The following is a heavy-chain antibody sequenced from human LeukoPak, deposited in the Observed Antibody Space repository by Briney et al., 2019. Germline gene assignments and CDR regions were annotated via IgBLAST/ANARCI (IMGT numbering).Heavy chain of an antibody. CDR3: ARLPSRYCSSTSCYVDY. V-gene: IGHV3-21*01. J-gene: IGHJ4*02. D-gene: IGHD2-2*01. Sequence: GGSLRLSCAASGFTFSSYSMNWVRQAPGKGLEWVSSISSSSSYIYYADSVKGRFTISRDNAKNSLYLQMNSLRAEDTAVYYCARLPSRYCSSTSCYVDYWGQGTLVTVSS. CDR1: GFTFSSYS. CDR2: ISSSSSYI.